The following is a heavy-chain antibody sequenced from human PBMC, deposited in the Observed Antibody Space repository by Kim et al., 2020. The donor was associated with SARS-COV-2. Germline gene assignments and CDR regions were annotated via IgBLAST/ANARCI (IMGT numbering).Heavy chain of an antibody. V-gene: IGHV4-39*01. Sequence: SETLSLTCTVSGGSISSSSYYWGWIRQPPGKGLEWIGSIYYSGSTYYNPSLKSRVTISVDTSKNQFSLKLSSVTAADTAVYYCARQDIVVVPAAIFNWGQGTLVTVSS. D-gene: IGHD2-2*02. CDR3: ARQDIVVVPAAIFN. CDR1: GGSISSSSYY. J-gene: IGHJ4*02. CDR2: IYYSGST.